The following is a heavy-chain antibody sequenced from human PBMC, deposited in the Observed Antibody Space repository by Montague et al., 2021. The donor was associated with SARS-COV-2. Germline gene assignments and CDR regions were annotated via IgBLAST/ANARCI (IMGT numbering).Heavy chain of an antibody. CDR2: TYYRSKRYN. CDR3: TQERGPGRTTWHYFDY. CDR1: GDSVSSNIAA. V-gene: IGHV6-1*01. J-gene: IGHJ4*02. D-gene: IGHD1-14*01. Sequence: SAISGDSVSSNIAAWNWIRRSPSRGLEWLGRTYYRSKRYNDYAVSVRSRITISPDTSKNQFSLQLNSVTPEDTAVYYCTQERGPGRTTWHYFDYWGQGTLVTVSS.